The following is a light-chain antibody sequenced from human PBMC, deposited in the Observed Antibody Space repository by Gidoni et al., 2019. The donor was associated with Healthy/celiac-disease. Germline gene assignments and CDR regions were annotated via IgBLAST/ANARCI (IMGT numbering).Light chain of an antibody. J-gene: IGKJ4*01. CDR3: QQYGRSSF. V-gene: IGKV3-20*01. CDR1: QSVSSSF. Sequence: EIVLTQSPGTLSLSPGERATLSCRASQSVSSSFLAWYQQKPGQAPRLLIYGASSRATGIPDRFSGSGSGTDFTLTISRLEPEDFAVYYGQQYGRSSFFGGGTKVEIK. CDR2: GAS.